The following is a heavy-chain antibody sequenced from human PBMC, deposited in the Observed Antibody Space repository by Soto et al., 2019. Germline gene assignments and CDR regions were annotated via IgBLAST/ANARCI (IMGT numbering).Heavy chain of an antibody. CDR1: GDSVSSNSAA. Sequence: TLSLTCAISGDSVSSNSAAWNWIRQSPSRGLEWLGRTYYRSKWYNDYAVSVKSRITINPDTSKNTLYLQMNSLRAEDTAVYYCAKCSRAYYYYGMDVWGQGTTVTVSS. CDR3: AKCSRAYYYYGMDV. CDR2: TYYRSKWYN. J-gene: IGHJ6*02. D-gene: IGHD2-2*01. V-gene: IGHV6-1*01.